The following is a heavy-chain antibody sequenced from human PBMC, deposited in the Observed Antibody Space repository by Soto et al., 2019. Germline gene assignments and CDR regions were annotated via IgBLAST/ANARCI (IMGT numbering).Heavy chain of an antibody. CDR2: IYPGDSDT. J-gene: IGHJ6*04. Sequence: GESLKISCKGSGYSFTSYWIGWVRQMPGKGLEWMGIIYPGDSDTRYSPSFQGQVTISADKSISTAYLQWSSLKASDTAMYYCARRGPTGIGYYYYGMDGCGKGSTVTVAS. D-gene: IGHD3-10*01. CDR1: GYSFTSYW. CDR3: ARRGPTGIGYYYYGMDG. V-gene: IGHV5-51*01.